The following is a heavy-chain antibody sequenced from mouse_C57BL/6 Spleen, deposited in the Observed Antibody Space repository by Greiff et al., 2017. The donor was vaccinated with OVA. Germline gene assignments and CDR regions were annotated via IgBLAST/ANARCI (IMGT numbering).Heavy chain of an antibody. CDR3: ARGGFITTVVERDYAMDY. Sequence: QVQLQQSGAELMKPGASVKLSCKATGYTFTGYWIEWVKQRPGHGLEWIGEILPGSGSTNYNEKFKGKATFTADTYSNTAYMQLSSLTTEDSAIYYCARGGFITTVVERDYAMDYWGQGTSVTVSS. CDR1: GYTFTGYW. V-gene: IGHV1-9*01. CDR2: ILPGSGST. J-gene: IGHJ4*01. D-gene: IGHD1-1*01.